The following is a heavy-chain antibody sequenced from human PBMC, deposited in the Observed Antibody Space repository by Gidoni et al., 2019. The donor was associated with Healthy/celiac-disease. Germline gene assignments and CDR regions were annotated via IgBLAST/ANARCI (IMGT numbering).Heavy chain of an antibody. CDR1: GYTFTVYS. D-gene: IGHD2-2*01. CDR3: ARYGDCSSTSCSHQNWFDP. Sequence: QVQLVQSGAEVKKPGASVTVSCQASGYTFTVYSMHWGRQAPGQGLEWMGWINPNSGGTNYAQKFQGRVTMTRDTSISTAYMELSRLRSDDTAVYYCARYGDCSSTSCSHQNWFDPWGQGTLVTVSS. V-gene: IGHV1-2*02. CDR2: INPNSGGT. J-gene: IGHJ5*02.